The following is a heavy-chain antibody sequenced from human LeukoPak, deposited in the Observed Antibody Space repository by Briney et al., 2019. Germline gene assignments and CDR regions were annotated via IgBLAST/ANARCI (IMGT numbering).Heavy chain of an antibody. CDR1: GYTFTGYY. J-gene: IGHJ3*02. D-gene: IGHD6-19*01. Sequence: ASVKVSCKASGYTFTGYYMHWVRQAPGQGLEWMGWINPNSGGTNYAQKFQGRVTMTRDTSISTAYMELSRLRSDDTAVYYCARSSLAVAGTPPAAFDIWGQGTMVTVSS. CDR2: INPNSGGT. V-gene: IGHV1-2*02. CDR3: ARSSLAVAGTPPAAFDI.